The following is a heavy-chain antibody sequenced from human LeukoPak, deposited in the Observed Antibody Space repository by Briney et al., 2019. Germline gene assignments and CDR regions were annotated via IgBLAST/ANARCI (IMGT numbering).Heavy chain of an antibody. J-gene: IGHJ4*02. CDR3: ARNVLPVEVVTALGY. CDR2: VSADGYRK. V-gene: IGHV3-30*03. CDR1: GFTFNSYA. Sequence: PGGSLRLSCAASGFTFNSYAMHWVRQAPGRGLEWVATVSADGYRKYYTDSVKGRFTISRDNSKNTLYLQLNSPRPEDTAIYYCARNVLPVEVVTALGYWGQGTLVTVSS. D-gene: IGHD2-21*02.